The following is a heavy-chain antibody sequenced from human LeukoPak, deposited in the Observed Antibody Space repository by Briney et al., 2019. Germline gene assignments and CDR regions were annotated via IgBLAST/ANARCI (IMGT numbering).Heavy chain of an antibody. Sequence: SETLSLTCTVSGYSISSGYYWGWIRQPPGKGLEWIGSIYHSGSTYYNPSLKSRVTISVDTSKNQFSLKLSSVTAADTAVYYCARDRVGATLDYWGQGTLVTVSS. V-gene: IGHV4-38-2*02. CDR2: IYHSGST. D-gene: IGHD1-26*01. CDR3: ARDRVGATLDY. J-gene: IGHJ4*02. CDR1: GYSISSGYY.